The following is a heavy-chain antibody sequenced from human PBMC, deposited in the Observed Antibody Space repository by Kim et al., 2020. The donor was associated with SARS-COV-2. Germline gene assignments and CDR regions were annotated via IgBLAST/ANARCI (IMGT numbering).Heavy chain of an antibody. CDR2: FDPEDGET. CDR1: GYTLTELS. Sequence: ASVKVSCKVSGYTLTELSMHWVRQAPGKGLEWMGGFDPEDGETIYAQKFQGRVTMTEDTSTDTAYMELSSLRSEDTAVYYCATWGRGYSYEVFGYWGQGTLVTVSS. D-gene: IGHD5-18*01. CDR3: ATWGRGYSYEVFGY. J-gene: IGHJ4*02. V-gene: IGHV1-24*01.